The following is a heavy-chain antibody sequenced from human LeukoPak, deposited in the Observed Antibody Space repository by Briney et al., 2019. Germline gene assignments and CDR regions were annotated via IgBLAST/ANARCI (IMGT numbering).Heavy chain of an antibody. J-gene: IGHJ6*03. D-gene: IGHD3-22*01. CDR2: ISGSGGST. CDR3: AASLVVPYYYYYMDV. CDR1: GFTFSSYA. Sequence: GGSLRLSCAASGFTFSSYAMSWVRQAPGKGLEWVSAISGSGGSTYYADSVKGRFTISRDNSKNTLYLQTNSLRAEDTAVYYCAASLVVPYYYYYMDVWGKGTTVTVSS. V-gene: IGHV3-23*01.